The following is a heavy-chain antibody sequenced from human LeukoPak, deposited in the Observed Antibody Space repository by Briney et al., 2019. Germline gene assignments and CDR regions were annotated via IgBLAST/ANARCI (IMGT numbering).Heavy chain of an antibody. J-gene: IGHJ4*02. CDR3: ARDYDYEDGGGFDH. CDR2: IYSGGTT. V-gene: IGHV3-53*05. Sequence: PGGSLRLSCAASGFTVSSNYMSWVRQAPGKGLEWVSFIYSGGTTYYADSVKGRFTISRDNSKNTLYLQMNSLRAEDTAVYYCARDYDYEDGGGFDHWGQGTLVTVSS. CDR1: GFTVSSNY. D-gene: IGHD3-22*01.